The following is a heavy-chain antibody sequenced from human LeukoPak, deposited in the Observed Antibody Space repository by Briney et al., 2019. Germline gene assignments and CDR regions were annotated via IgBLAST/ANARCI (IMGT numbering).Heavy chain of an antibody. CDR2: VNPNSGGT. Sequence: ASVKVSCKASGYTFTSYDINWVRQATGQGLEWMGWVNPNSGGTNYAQKFQGRVTMTRDTSISTAYMELSRLRSDDTAVYYCARITMVRGVSRWGQGTLVTVSS. J-gene: IGHJ4*02. CDR3: ARITMVRGVSR. CDR1: GYTFTSYD. D-gene: IGHD3-10*01. V-gene: IGHV1-2*02.